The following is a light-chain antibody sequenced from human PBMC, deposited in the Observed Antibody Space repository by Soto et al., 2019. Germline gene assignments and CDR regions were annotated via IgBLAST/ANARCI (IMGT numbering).Light chain of an antibody. CDR3: SSYTTYSTLV. V-gene: IGLV2-14*01. Sequence: QSVLTQPASVSGSPGQSITISCTGTSSDVGAYKYVYWYQQHPDKAPRLMIFEVNNRPSGVSSRFSGSKSGNTASLTISGLRAEDEADYYCSSYTTYSTLVFGGGTQLTVL. J-gene: IGLJ2*01. CDR1: SSDVGAYKY. CDR2: EVN.